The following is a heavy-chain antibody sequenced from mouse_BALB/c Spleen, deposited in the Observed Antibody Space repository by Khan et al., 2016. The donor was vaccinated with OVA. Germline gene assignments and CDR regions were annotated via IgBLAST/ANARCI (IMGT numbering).Heavy chain of an antibody. Sequence: EVRLVESGGDLVKSGGSLKLSCAASGFTFSPYSMSWVRQTPDKRLEWVATISSDGDYTYYPDSVQGRFSISRDNAKNTLYLQMSTLKSEDTAMYYCATHLPGSFAYWGQGTLVTVSA. D-gene: IGHD4-1*01. V-gene: IGHV5-6*02. CDR1: GFTFSPYS. CDR2: ISSDGDYT. CDR3: ATHLPGSFAY. J-gene: IGHJ3*01.